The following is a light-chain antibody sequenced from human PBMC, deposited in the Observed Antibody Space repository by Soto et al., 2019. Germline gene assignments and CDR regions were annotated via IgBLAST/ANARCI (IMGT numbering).Light chain of an antibody. J-gene: IGKJ1*01. CDR3: HQYNNWPQT. CDR1: QSVGSN. V-gene: IGKV3-15*01. Sequence: ETVMTQSPVTLSVSPGERATLSCRASQSVGSNLAWYQQRPGQAPRLLIFTASIRATDTPARFSGSGSGTEFTLTISSLQSEDFAVYYRHQYNNWPQTFGQGTKVELK. CDR2: TAS.